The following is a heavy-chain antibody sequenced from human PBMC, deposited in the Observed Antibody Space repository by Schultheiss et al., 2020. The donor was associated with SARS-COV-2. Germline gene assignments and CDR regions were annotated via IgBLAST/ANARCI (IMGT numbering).Heavy chain of an antibody. D-gene: IGHD1-26*01. CDR3: AKAPSYGDYYYGMDV. CDR1: GFTFSSYS. J-gene: IGHJ6*02. Sequence: GESLKISCAASGFTFSSYSMNWVRQAPGKGLEWVSSISSSSSYIYYADSVKGRFTISRDNAKNSLYLQMNSLRAEDTAVYYCAKAPSYGDYYYGMDVWGQGTTVTVSS. V-gene: IGHV3-21*01. CDR2: ISSSSSYI.